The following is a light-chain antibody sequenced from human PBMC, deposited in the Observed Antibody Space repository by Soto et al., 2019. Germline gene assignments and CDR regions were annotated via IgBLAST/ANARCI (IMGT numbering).Light chain of an antibody. CDR1: QGIKND. V-gene: IGKV1-6*01. CDR2: AAA. J-gene: IGKJ4*01. Sequence: AIQMTQSPSSLSASIGDRVTITCRARQGIKNDLGWYQQKPGKAPNLLIYAAATLQSGVPSRFSGSGSGTDFTLTISSRQPEDLATYYCLQDYNYPLTFGGGNKVELK. CDR3: LQDYNYPLT.